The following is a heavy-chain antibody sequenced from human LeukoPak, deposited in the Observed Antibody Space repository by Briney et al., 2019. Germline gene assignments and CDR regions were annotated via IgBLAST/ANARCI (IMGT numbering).Heavy chain of an antibody. D-gene: IGHD2-15*01. Sequence: GRSLRLSCTASGFTFSSYGMHWVRQAPGKGLEWVAVIWYDGSNKYYADSVKGRFTISRDNSKNTLYLQMNSLRAEDTAVYYCARDHPYCSGGSCYYFDYWGQGTLVTVSS. CDR3: ARDHPYCSGGSCYYFDY. CDR1: GFTFSSYG. CDR2: IWYDGSNK. V-gene: IGHV3-33*08. J-gene: IGHJ4*02.